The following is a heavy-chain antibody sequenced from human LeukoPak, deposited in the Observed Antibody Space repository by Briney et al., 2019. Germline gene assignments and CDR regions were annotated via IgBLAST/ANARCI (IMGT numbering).Heavy chain of an antibody. Sequence: LSLTCTASGASISTYYRNWIRQPPGKGLEWVSGISWNSGNIAYADSVKGRFTISRDNAKNSLYVQMNSLRAEDTALHYCAKDRSSGAARGNYYYYMDVWGKGTTVSVSS. J-gene: IGHJ6*03. CDR1: GASISTYY. CDR3: AKDRSSGAARGNYYYYMDV. V-gene: IGHV3-9*01. D-gene: IGHD6-6*01. CDR2: ISWNSGNI.